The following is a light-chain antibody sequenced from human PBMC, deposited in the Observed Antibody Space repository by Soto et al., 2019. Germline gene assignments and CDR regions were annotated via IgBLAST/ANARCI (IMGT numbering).Light chain of an antibody. CDR1: SSNIGSNY. CDR3: AAWDDSFWV. Sequence: QSVLTQPPSASGTPGQRVTISCSGSSSNIGSNYVYWYQQLPGTAPKLLIDRNNQRPSGVPDRFSGSKSGTSASLAISGLRSEDEADYYCAAWDDSFWVFGGGTKLTVL. CDR2: RNN. V-gene: IGLV1-47*01. J-gene: IGLJ3*02.